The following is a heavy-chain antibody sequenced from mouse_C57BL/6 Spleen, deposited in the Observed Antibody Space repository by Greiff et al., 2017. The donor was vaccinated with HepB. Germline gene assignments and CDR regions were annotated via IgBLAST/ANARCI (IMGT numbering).Heavy chain of an antibody. V-gene: IGHV1-18*01. CDR3: ARSAYYSNYVNAMDY. Sequence: EVQLQQSGPELVKPGASVKIPCKASGYTFTDYNMDWVKQSHGKSLEWIGDINPNNGGTIYNQKFKGKATLTVDKYSSTAYMELRSLTSEDTAVYYCARSAYYSNYVNAMDYWGQGTSVTVSS. CDR2: INPNNGGT. J-gene: IGHJ4*01. CDR1: GYTFTDYN. D-gene: IGHD2-5*01.